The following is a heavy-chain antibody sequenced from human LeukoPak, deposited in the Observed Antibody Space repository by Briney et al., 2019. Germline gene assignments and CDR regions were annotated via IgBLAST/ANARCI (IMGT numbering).Heavy chain of an antibody. CDR1: CGFFSGYY. D-gene: IGHD1-26*01. CDR2: INHSGST. J-gene: IGHJ4*02. Sequence: SETLSLTCAVYCGFFSGYYWSWIRQPPAKGVEWIGEINHSGSTNYNPSLKSRVTISVDTSKNQFSLKLRSVTAADTAVYYCARVPESVGINYFDSWGQGTQVTVSS. CDR3: ARVPESVGINYFDS. V-gene: IGHV4-34*01.